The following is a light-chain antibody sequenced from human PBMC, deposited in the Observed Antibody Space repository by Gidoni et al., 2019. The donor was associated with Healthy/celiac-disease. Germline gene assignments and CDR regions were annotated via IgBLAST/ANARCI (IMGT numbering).Light chain of an antibody. Sequence: ELVLTQSPGTLSLSPGERATLYCRASQTVSSSYLAWYQHKPGQAPRLLIYGASSRATGIPDRFSGSGSGTDFTLTITRLEPEDFAVYYCQQYGSSPYTFGQGTKLEIK. CDR3: QQYGSSPYT. CDR2: GAS. CDR1: QTVSSSY. J-gene: IGKJ2*01. V-gene: IGKV3-20*01.